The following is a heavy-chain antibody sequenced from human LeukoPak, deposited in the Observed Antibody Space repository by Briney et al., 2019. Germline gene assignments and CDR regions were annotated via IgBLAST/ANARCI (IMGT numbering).Heavy chain of an antibody. CDR1: GFTFSSYA. Sequence: GGSLRLSCAASGFTFSSYAMSWVRQAPGKGLEWVSGISGSGGSTYYADSVKGRFTISRDNSKNTLYLQMNSLSVEDTAVYYCAKDSDFDWLRGKKPFDYWGQGTLVTVSS. J-gene: IGHJ4*02. V-gene: IGHV3-23*01. CDR3: AKDSDFDWLRGKKPFDY. CDR2: ISGSGGST. D-gene: IGHD3-9*01.